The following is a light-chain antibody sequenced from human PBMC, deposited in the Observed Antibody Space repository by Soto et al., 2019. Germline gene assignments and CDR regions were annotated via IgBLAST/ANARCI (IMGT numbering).Light chain of an antibody. J-gene: IGLJ2*01. CDR1: SSNIGNNY. CDR3: AAWDDSLSAPV. CDR2: RNN. V-gene: IGLV1-47*01. Sequence: QSVLTQPPSASGTPGQRITISCSGSSSNIGNNYGYWYQQLPGTAPKLLIYRNNQRPSGVPDRFSGSKSGTSASLAISGLRSEDEADYYCAAWDDSLSAPVFGGGTKVTVL.